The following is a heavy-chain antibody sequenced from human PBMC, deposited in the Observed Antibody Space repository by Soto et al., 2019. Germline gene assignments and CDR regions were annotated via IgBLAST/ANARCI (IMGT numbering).Heavy chain of an antibody. J-gene: IGHJ6*02. Sequence: SETLSLTCAVYGGSFSGYYWSWIRQPPGKGLEWIGEINHSGSTNYNPSLKSRVTISVDTSKNQFSLELSSVTAADTAVYSCARGGAYYGSGSIQQYYYYHGMDVWGPGTTVTVS. D-gene: IGHD3-10*01. CDR2: INHSGST. CDR3: ARGGAYYGSGSIQQYYYYHGMDV. CDR1: GGSFSGYY. V-gene: IGHV4-34*01.